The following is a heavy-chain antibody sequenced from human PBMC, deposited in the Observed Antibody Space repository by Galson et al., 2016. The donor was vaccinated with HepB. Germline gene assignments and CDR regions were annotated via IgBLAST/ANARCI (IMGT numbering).Heavy chain of an antibody. V-gene: IGHV1-8*01. CDR1: GYTFTSHD. J-gene: IGHJ4*02. CDR2: MNPTSDNT. Sequence: SVKVSCKASGYTFTSHDINWVRQATGQGLEWMGWMNPTSDNTSYAEKFQGRITMTRNASINTAYMELSSLKFEDTAIYYCARGESTEYCTGGSCNFDFWGQGTLVTVSS. CDR3: ARGESTEYCTGGSCNFDF. D-gene: IGHD2-8*02.